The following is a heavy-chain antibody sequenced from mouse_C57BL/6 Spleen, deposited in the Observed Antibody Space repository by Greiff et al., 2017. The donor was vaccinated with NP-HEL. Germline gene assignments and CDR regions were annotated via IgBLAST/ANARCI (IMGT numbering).Heavy chain of an antibody. V-gene: IGHV1-52*01. CDR3: AIYYDYDKGAMDY. J-gene: IGHJ4*01. D-gene: IGHD2-4*01. CDR1: GYTFTSYW. Sequence: VQLQQPGAELVRPGSSVKLSCKASGYTFTSYWMHWVKQRPIQGLEWIGNIDPSDSETHYNQKFKDKATLTVDKSSSTAYMQLSSLTSEDSAVYYCAIYYDYDKGAMDYWGQGTSVTVSS. CDR2: IDPSDSET.